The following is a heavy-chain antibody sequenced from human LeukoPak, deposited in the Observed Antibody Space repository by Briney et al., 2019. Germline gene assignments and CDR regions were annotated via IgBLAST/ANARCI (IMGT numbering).Heavy chain of an antibody. J-gene: IGHJ4*02. D-gene: IGHD5-12*01. CDR3: ARGIEPAAYSGYGTTFDY. CDR1: GFTFSSYD. Sequence: RGSLRLSCAASGFTFSSYDMHWVRHATGKGLEWVSAIGTAGDTYYPGSVKGRFTISRENAKNSLYLQMNSLRAGDTAVYYCARGIEPAAYSGYGTTFDYWGQGTLVTVSS. CDR2: IGTAGDT. V-gene: IGHV3-13*01.